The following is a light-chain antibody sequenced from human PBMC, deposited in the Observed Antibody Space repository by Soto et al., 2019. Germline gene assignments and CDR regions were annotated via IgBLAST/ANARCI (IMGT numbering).Light chain of an antibody. V-gene: IGKV1-12*02. CDR3: QQANTFPST. J-gene: IGKJ4*01. CDR2: AAS. Sequence: DIQMTQSPSSVSASVGDRVTITCRASQGISSWLAWYQQRPEKAPKLLIYAASSLQSGVPSRFSGSGSGTDFTLTISSLQPEDCQQANTFPSTFGGGTKVGIK. CDR1: QGISSW.